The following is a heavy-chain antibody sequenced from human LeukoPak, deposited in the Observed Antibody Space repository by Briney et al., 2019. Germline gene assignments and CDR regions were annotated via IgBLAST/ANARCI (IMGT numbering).Heavy chain of an antibody. Sequence: SETLSLTCTVSGGSISSSSYYWGWIRQPPGKGLEWIGSIYYSGSTYYNPSLKSRVTISVDKSKNQFSLKLSSVTAADTAVYYCARGGRLKYSSGWYKKSPYYFDYWGQGTLVTVSS. CDR1: GGSISSSSYY. J-gene: IGHJ4*02. CDR3: ARGGRLKYSSGWYKKSPYYFDY. V-gene: IGHV4-39*07. D-gene: IGHD6-19*01. CDR2: IYYSGST.